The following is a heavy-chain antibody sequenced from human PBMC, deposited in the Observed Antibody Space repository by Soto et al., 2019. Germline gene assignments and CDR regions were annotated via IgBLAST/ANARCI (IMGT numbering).Heavy chain of an antibody. J-gene: IGHJ4*02. Sequence: ASVKVSCKTSGYTFTDYYMHWVRRAPGQGFEWVGGINPKSGGPKYVPKFQGRVTVTRDTSTSTAYMELNRLTSDDTAVYYCASEDCRNTNCLKGFDYWGQGTLVTVSS. CDR3: ASEDCRNTNCLKGFDY. CDR1: GYTFTDYY. V-gene: IGHV1-2*02. CDR2: INPKSGGP. D-gene: IGHD2-15*01.